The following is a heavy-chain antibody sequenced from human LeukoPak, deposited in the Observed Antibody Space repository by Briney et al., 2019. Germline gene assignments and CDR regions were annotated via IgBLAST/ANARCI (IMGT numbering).Heavy chain of an antibody. CDR1: GFTFSSYA. CDR3: ARDWDPQELWFPYYYYGMDV. Sequence: PGGSLRLSCAASGFTFSSYAMHWVRQAPGKGLEYVSAISSNGGSTYYANSVKGRFTISRDNSKNTLYLQMGSLRAEDMAVYYCARDWDPQELWFPYYYYGMDVWGQGTTVTVSS. V-gene: IGHV3-64*01. D-gene: IGHD5-18*01. J-gene: IGHJ6*02. CDR2: ISSNGGST.